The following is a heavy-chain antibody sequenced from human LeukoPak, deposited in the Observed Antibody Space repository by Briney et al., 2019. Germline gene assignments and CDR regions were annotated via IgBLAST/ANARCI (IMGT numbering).Heavy chain of an antibody. CDR3: ARKGNKYYYYGMDV. D-gene: IGHD1/OR15-1a*01. V-gene: IGHV1-8*01. CDR2: MNPNSGNT. CDR1: GYTFTSYD. J-gene: IGHJ6*02. Sequence: GALVKVSCKASGYTFTSYDINWVRQATGQGLEWMGWMNPNSGNTGYAQKFQGRVTMTRNTSISTAYMELSSLRSEDTAVYYCARKGNKYYYYGMDVWGQGTTVTVSS.